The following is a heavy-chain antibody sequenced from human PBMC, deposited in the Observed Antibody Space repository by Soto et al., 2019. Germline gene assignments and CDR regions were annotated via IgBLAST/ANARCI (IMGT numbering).Heavy chain of an antibody. J-gene: IGHJ4*02. D-gene: IGHD3-3*01. CDR1: GFTFSSSG. Sequence: GGSLRLSCAASGFTFSSSGMHWVRQAPGKGLEWVALICHGGSNKYYADSVKGRFTISRDNSKNTLYLQMNSLRAEDTAVYYCAKINYYDFWSGYPFDYWGQGTLVTVSS. V-gene: IGHV3-33*06. CDR2: ICHGGSNK. CDR3: AKINYYDFWSGYPFDY.